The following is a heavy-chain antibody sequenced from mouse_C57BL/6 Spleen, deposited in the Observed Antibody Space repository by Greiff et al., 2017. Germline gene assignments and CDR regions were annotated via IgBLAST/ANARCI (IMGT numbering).Heavy chain of an antibody. Sequence: EVQLVESGPELVKPGASVKMSCKASGYTFTDYNMHWVKQSHGKSLEWIGYINPNNGGTSYNQKFKGKATLTVNKSSSTAYMELRSLTSEDSAVYYCVRGGYYDYQGYYAMDYWGQGTSVTVSS. CDR3: VRGGYYDYQGYYAMDY. J-gene: IGHJ4*01. V-gene: IGHV1-22*01. CDR2: INPNNGGT. CDR1: GYTFTDYN. D-gene: IGHD2-4*01.